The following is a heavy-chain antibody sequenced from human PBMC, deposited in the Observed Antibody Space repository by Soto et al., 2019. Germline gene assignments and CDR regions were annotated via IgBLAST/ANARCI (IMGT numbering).Heavy chain of an antibody. CDR2: ITSSSSYI. J-gene: IGHJ4*02. CDR3: VRARSTDSRPDY. Sequence: PGGSLSLSCAASGFTFSLYSMFWVRQAPGEGLVGVASITSSSSYIYYEDSLKGRFTISRDNAKNSLFLQLDSLRAEDTAVYFCVRARSTDSRPDYWGQGTLVTVSS. D-gene: IGHD3-22*01. V-gene: IGHV3-21*01. CDR1: GFTFSLYS.